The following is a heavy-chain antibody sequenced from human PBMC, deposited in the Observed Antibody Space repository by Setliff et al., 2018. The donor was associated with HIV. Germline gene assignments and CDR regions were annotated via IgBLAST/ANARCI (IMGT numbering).Heavy chain of an antibody. CDR3: ATLQPDAVDV. CDR2: VYPGDSDT. D-gene: IGHD2-8*01. Sequence: PGESLKISCQCSGFNFLAHWIGWVRQVPEKGLEWMGIVYPGDSDTRYNPSFEGQVTVSADKTITTAYLQWSSLKASDTAMYYCATLQPDAVDVWGQGTTVTVSS. J-gene: IGHJ6*02. CDR1: GFNFLAHW. V-gene: IGHV5-51*01.